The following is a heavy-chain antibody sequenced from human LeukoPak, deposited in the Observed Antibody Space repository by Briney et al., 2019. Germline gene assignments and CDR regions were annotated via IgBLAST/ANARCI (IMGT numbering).Heavy chain of an antibody. CDR2: IVPITGDT. D-gene: IGHD2-2*01. J-gene: IGHJ6*03. CDR1: GYSFSEYY. V-gene: IGHV1-2*02. CDR3: ARKGPANYYYYYMDV. Sequence: ASVKVSCRASGYSFSEYYLHWVRQAPGQGLEWMGWIVPITGDTRYAPRFQGRVTLSSDTSTSTAYLELSSLRSDDTAVYYCARKGPANYYYYYMDVWGKGTSVTVSS.